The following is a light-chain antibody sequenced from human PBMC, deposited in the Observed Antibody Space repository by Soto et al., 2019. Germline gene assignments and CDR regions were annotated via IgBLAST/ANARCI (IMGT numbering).Light chain of an antibody. Sequence: EVVLTQSPATLSWSPGERATLSCRASQSLGSYLAWYQHKPGQAPRLLIHDASSRATCIAARFGGSGSGTDFTLPISRLELEYFAFYYCQSRITFGQGTRLDIK. CDR3: QSRIT. CDR1: QSLGSY. J-gene: IGKJ5*01. V-gene: IGKV3-11*01. CDR2: DAS.